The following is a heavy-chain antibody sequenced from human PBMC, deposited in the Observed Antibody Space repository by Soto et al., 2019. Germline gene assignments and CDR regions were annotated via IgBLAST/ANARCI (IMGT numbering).Heavy chain of an antibody. V-gene: IGHV1-46*03. Sequence: ASVKVSCKASGYTFTSYYMHWVRQAPGQGLEWMGIINPSKSTTYAQKFQGRVTMTRDTSTSTVYMELSSLRSEDTAVYYCATVYCSGGSCYSIDYWGQGTLVTVSS. CDR1: GYTFTSYY. J-gene: IGHJ4*02. CDR3: ATVYCSGGSCYSIDY. CDR2: INPSKST. D-gene: IGHD2-15*01.